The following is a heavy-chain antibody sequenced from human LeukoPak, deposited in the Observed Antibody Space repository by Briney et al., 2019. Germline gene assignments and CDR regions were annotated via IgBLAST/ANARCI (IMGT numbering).Heavy chain of an antibody. V-gene: IGHV1-24*01. CDR3: ATTATIFGVAVSDPYYYYYMDV. J-gene: IGHJ6*03. Sequence: ASVKVSCKVSGYTLTELSMHWARQAPGKGLEWMGGFDPEDGETIYAQKFQGRVTMTEDTSTDTAYMELSSLRSEDAAVYYCATTATIFGVAVSDPYYYYYMDVWGKGTTVTVSS. CDR1: GYTLTELS. D-gene: IGHD3-3*01. CDR2: FDPEDGET.